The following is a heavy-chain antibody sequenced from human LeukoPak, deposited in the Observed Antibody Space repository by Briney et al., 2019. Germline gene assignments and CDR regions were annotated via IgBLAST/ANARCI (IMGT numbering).Heavy chain of an antibody. CDR2: IYPGDSDT. V-gene: IGHV5-51*01. CDR3: ARPNRAGGIAVAGNAFDI. D-gene: IGHD6-19*01. CDR1: GYSFTSYW. J-gene: IGHJ3*02. Sequence: GESLKISCKGSGYSFTSYWIGWVRQMPGKGLEWMGIIYPGDSDTRYSPSFQGQVTISADKSISTAYLQWSSLKASGTAMYYCARPNRAGGIAVAGNAFDIWGQGTMVTVSS.